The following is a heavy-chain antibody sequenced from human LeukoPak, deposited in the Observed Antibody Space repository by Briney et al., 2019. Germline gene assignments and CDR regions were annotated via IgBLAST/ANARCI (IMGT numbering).Heavy chain of an antibody. J-gene: IGHJ4*02. CDR3: AKNVRWSTFDY. D-gene: IGHD4-17*01. V-gene: IGHV3-9*01. CDR2: ISWNSGSI. Sequence: GGSLRLSCAASGFTFDDYAMHWVRQAPGKGLEWVSGISWNSGSIGYADSVKGRFTISRDNSKNTLYLQMNSLRAEDTAVYYCAKNVRWSTFDYWGQGTLVTVSS. CDR1: GFTFDDYA.